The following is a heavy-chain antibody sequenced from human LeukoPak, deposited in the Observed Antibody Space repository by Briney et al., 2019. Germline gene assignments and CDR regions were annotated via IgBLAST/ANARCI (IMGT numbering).Heavy chain of an antibody. Sequence: PSETLSLTCTVSGGSISSSSYYWGWIRQPPGKGLEWVGSMYSSGSTNYNPSLKSRVTISVDTSKNQFSLKLSSVTAADTAVYYCARGPVRWSIVVVVAATGWFDPWGQGTLVTVSS. CDR2: MYSSGST. D-gene: IGHD2-15*01. CDR1: GGSISSSSYY. CDR3: ARGPVRWSIVVVVAATGWFDP. V-gene: IGHV4-39*07. J-gene: IGHJ5*02.